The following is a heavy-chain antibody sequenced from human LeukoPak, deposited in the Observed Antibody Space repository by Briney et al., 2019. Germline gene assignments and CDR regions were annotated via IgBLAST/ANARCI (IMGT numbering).Heavy chain of an antibody. CDR2: IYYSGSA. J-gene: IGHJ4*02. Sequence: SETLSLTCSVSGGSISHYYWSWIRQPPGKGLEWMGYIYYSGSANYKPSLKSRVTMSVDTSKNQFSLKLSSATATDTAVYYCARLRAGMATPYFDYWGQGTLVTVSS. V-gene: IGHV4-59*08. D-gene: IGHD5-24*01. CDR3: ARLRAGMATPYFDY. CDR1: GGSISHYY.